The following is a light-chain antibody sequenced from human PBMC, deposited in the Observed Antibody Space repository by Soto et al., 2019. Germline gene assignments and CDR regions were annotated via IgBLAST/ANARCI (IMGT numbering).Light chain of an antibody. Sequence: QSVLTQPASVSGSPGQSITISCTGTSSDVGGYNYVSWYQQNPGKAPKLMIYEVRNRPSGVSNRFSGSKSGNTASLTISGIQAEDEADYYCLSFPSTNTWVFGGGTKLTVL. CDR2: EVR. V-gene: IGLV2-14*01. CDR1: SSDVGGYNY. J-gene: IGLJ3*02. CDR3: LSFPSTNTWV.